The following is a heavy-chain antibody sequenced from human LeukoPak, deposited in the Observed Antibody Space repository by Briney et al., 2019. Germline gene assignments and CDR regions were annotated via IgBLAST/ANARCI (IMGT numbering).Heavy chain of an antibody. CDR3: TRVIVVVTAPCSD. CDR1: RFTLSIYA. CDR2: LSYVGSNK. Sequence: PGGSLRLSCAASRFTLSIYAIHRVRQAPGKGLEGVAVLSYVGSNKYYADSVKGRFTISTDNAQNTLYLHMKSVRAEDTAVYYCTRVIVVVTAPCSDWGQGTLVTASS. J-gene: IGHJ4*02. D-gene: IGHD2-21*02. V-gene: IGHV3-30-3*01.